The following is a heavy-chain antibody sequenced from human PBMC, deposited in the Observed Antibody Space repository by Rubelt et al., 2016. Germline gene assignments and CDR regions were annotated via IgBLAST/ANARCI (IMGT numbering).Heavy chain of an antibody. V-gene: IGHV4-34*01. D-gene: IGHD3-10*01. CDR1: GGSFSGYY. J-gene: IGHJ5*02. Sequence: QVQLQQWGAGLLKPSETLSLTCAVYGGSFSGYYWSWIRQPPGKGLEWIGEINHSGSTNYNPSLKSRVTISVDPSKKQFSLKRSSVTAADTAVYYCARGGRYYGSGSYQRHNWFDPWGQGTLVTVSS. CDR3: ARGGRYYGSGSYQRHNWFDP. CDR2: INHSGST.